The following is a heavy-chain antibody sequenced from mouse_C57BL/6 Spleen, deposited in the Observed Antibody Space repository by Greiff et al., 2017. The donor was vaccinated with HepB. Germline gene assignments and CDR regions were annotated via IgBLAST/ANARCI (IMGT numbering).Heavy chain of an antibody. V-gene: IGHV3-6*01. J-gene: IGHJ1*03. CDR1: GYSITSGYY. CDR3: ARDPHSYWYFDV. CDR2: ISYDGSN. Sequence: EVQVVESGPGLVKPSQSLSLTCSVTGYSITSGYYWNWIRQFPGNKLEWMGYISYDGSNNYNPSLKNRISITRDTSKNQFFLKLNSVTTEDTATYYCARDPHSYWYFDVWGTGTTVTVSS.